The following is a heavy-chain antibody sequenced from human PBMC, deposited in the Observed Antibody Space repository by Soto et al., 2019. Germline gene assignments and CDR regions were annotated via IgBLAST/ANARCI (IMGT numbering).Heavy chain of an antibody. J-gene: IGHJ5*02. D-gene: IGHD3-10*01. Sequence: SETLSLTCTVSGGSIGTYYWSWIRQPPGKGLEWIGYIYYRGNTDYNPSLKSRVTISVDTSKNQFSLKLSSVTAADTAVYYCSRELVFTMVRAIKGNWFDPWGQGTLVTVSS. CDR2: IYYRGNT. CDR1: GGSIGTYY. CDR3: SRELVFTMVRAIKGNWFDP. V-gene: IGHV4-59*12.